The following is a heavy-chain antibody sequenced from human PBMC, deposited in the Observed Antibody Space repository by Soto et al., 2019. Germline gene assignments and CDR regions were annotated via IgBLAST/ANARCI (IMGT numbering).Heavy chain of an antibody. CDR3: ARDREYYYDSSGNYYYHYGMDV. CDR1: GYTFPTSG. J-gene: IGHJ6*02. V-gene: IGHV1-18*04. D-gene: IGHD3-22*01. CDR2: ISGYNGNT. Sequence: QVQLVESGAEVKKPGASVKVSCKASGYTFPTSGIGWVRQAPGQGLEWMGWISGYNGNTKYAQKFQGRVTMTTDTPTNTAYMDLRSLRSDDTAVYYCARDREYYYDSSGNYYYHYGMDVWGQGTTVTVS.